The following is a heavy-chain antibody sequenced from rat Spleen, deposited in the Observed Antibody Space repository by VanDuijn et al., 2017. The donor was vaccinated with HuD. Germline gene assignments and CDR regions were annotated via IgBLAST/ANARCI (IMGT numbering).Heavy chain of an antibody. CDR1: GFTFSNYY. Sequence: EVQLVESGGGLVQPGRSLKLSCAASGFTFSNYYMAWVRQAPTKGLEWVAYISTGGGSTYYRDSVKGRFTISGDNAKSTLYLQMDSLRSEDTATYYCTRDRYYYSGGDNWFAYWGQGTLVTVSS. D-gene: IGHD1-1*01. CDR3: TRDRYYYSGGDNWFAY. CDR2: ISTGGGST. V-gene: IGHV5-27*01. J-gene: IGHJ3*01.